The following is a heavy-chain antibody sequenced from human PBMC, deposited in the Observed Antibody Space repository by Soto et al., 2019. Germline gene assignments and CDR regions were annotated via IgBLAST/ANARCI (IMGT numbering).Heavy chain of an antibody. V-gene: IGHV3-11*06. CDR3: ARSAVVTGAFDI. D-gene: IGHD2-15*01. Sequence: GGSLRLSCAASGFTFSDYYMSWIRQAPGKGLEWVSYISSSSSYTNYADSVKGRFTISRDNAKNSLYLQMNSLRAEDTAVYYCARSAVVTGAFDIWGQGTMVTVSS. CDR1: GFTFSDYY. CDR2: ISSSSSYT. J-gene: IGHJ3*02.